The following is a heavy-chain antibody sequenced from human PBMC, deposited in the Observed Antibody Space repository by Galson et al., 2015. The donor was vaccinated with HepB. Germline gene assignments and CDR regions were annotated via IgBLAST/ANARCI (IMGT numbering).Heavy chain of an antibody. CDR1: GGSISSSSYY. D-gene: IGHD3-22*01. Sequence: SETLSLTCTVSGGSISSSSYYWGWIRQPPGKGLEWIGSIYYSGSTYYNPSLKSRVTISVDTSKNQFSLKLSSVTAADTAVYYCARHASDSSGYYRPLDFDYWGQGTLVTVSS. CDR3: ARHASDSSGYYRPLDFDY. CDR2: IYYSGST. J-gene: IGHJ4*02. V-gene: IGHV4-39*01.